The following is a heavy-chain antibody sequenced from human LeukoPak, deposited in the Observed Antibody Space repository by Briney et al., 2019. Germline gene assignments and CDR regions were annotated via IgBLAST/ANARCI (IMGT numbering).Heavy chain of an antibody. D-gene: IGHD2-2*01. CDR2: ISAYNGNT. CDR3: ARGYCSSTSCYDDY. J-gene: IGHJ4*02. CDR1: GYTFTSYG. Sequence: GASVKVSCKAAGYTFTSYGISCVRQAPGQGLEWMVWISAYNGNTNYAQKLQGRVTMTTDPSTSTAYMELRSLRSDDTAVYYRARGYCSSTSCYDDYWGQGTLVTVSS. V-gene: IGHV1-18*01.